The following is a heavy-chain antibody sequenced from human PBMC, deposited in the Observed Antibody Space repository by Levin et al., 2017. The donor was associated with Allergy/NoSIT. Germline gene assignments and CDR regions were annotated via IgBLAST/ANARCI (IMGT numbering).Heavy chain of an antibody. Sequence: ASVKVSCKASGYTFTGYYMHWVRQAPGQGLEWMGRINPNSGGTNYAQKFQGRVTMTRDTSISTAYMELSRLRSDDTAVYYCAREGAGLGYCSSTSCYARPEHPPERGSYWGQGTLVTVSS. CDR2: INPNSGGT. V-gene: IGHV1-2*06. J-gene: IGHJ4*02. CDR3: AREGAGLGYCSSTSCYARPEHPPERGSY. CDR1: GYTFTGYY. D-gene: IGHD2-2*01.